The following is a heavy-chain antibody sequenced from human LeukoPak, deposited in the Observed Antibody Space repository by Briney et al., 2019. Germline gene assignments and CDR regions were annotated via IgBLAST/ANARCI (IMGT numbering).Heavy chain of an antibody. J-gene: IGHJ4*02. Sequence: SETLSLTCTVSDDSISDYYRGWIRQPPGKGLEWIGYFYNSGRSTYNPSLKSRVTISADTSKSHFSLKLNSVTTADTAVYYCTRGAGWLIDYWGQGILVTVSS. D-gene: IGHD3-16*01. CDR3: TRGAGWLIDY. CDR2: FYNSGRS. CDR1: DDSISDYY. V-gene: IGHV4-59*01.